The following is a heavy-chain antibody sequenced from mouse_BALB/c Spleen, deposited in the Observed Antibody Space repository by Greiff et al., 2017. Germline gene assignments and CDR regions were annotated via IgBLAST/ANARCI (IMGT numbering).Heavy chain of an antibody. J-gene: IGHJ4*01. Sequence: VQLKESGGGLVQPGGSRKLSCAASGFTFSSFGMHWVRQAPEKGLEWVAYISSGSSTIYYADTVKGRFTISRDNPKNTLFLQMTSLRSEDTAMYYCAKPNYDYDGDAMDYWGQGTSVTVSS. D-gene: IGHD2-4*01. CDR1: GFTFSSFG. CDR3: AKPNYDYDGDAMDY. CDR2: ISSGSSTI. V-gene: IGHV5-17*02.